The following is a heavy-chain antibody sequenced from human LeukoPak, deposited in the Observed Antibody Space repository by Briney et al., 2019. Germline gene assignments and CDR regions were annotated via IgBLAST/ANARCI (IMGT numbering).Heavy chain of an antibody. CDR1: GGSISSYY. Sequence: SETLSLTCTVSGGSISSYYWSWIRQPPGKGLEWIGYIYYSGSTNYNPSLKSRVTISVDTSKNQFSLKLSSVTAADTAVYYCATLYNWNYEYAFDIWGQGTMVTVSS. CDR3: ATLYNWNYEYAFDI. D-gene: IGHD1-7*01. J-gene: IGHJ3*02. V-gene: IGHV4-59*01. CDR2: IYYSGST.